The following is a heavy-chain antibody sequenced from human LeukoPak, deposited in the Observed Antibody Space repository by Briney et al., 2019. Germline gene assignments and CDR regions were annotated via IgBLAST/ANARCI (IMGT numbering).Heavy chain of an antibody. Sequence: GESLKISCKGSGYSFTSYWIGWVRQMPGKGLEWMGIIYPGDSDTRYSPSFQGQVTISADKSISTAYLQWSSLKASDTAMYCCAWGASYCSSTSCYPDYWGQGTLVTVSS. J-gene: IGHJ4*02. CDR3: AWGASYCSSTSCYPDY. CDR2: IYPGDSDT. D-gene: IGHD2-2*01. CDR1: GYSFTSYW. V-gene: IGHV5-51*01.